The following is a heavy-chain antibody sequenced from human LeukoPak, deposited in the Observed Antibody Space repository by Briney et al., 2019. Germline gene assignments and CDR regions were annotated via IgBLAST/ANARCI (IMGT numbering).Heavy chain of an antibody. J-gene: IGHJ4*02. D-gene: IGHD4-17*01. CDR3: ARRSDYGSDGNYFDY. CDR2: ISSRDANT. Sequence: RGGSLRLSCAASGFTFSSFGISWGRQAPGKGLEWVSTISSRDANTYYADSAEGWFTISRDNSKNTLYLEMNSLRDEDTAVYYCARRSDYGSDGNYFDYWGQATAGTDSS. V-gene: IGHV3-23*01. CDR1: GFTFSSFG.